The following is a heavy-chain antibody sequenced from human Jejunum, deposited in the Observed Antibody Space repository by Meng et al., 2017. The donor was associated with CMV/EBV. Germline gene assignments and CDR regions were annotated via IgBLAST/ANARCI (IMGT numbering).Heavy chain of an antibody. CDR3: ATPMTYYASWRGYPPFDY. CDR2: IITVDGTT. CDR1: KNYA. V-gene: IGHV1-69*04. D-gene: IGHD3-3*01. J-gene: IGHJ4*02. Sequence: KNYAMSWGRQAPGQGLEWMGTIITVDGTTSYAQKFRHRVTITADRSTYTAYMELSSLTSDDTAVYYCATPMTYYASWRGYPPFDYWGQGTLVTVSS.